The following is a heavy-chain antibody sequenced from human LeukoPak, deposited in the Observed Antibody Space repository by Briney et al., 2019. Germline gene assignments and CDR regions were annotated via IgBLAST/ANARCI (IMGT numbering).Heavy chain of an antibody. CDR3: AREAPAYYYDSGGYPGNYYFDY. J-gene: IGHJ4*02. CDR2: IIPIFGTA. Sequence: ASVKVSCKASGGTFGSYAISWVRQAPGQGLEWMGGIIPIFGTANYAQKFQGRVTITTDESTSTAYMELSSLRSEDTAVCYCAREAPAYYYDSGGYPGNYYFDYWGQGTLVTVSS. CDR1: GGTFGSYA. D-gene: IGHD3-22*01. V-gene: IGHV1-69*05.